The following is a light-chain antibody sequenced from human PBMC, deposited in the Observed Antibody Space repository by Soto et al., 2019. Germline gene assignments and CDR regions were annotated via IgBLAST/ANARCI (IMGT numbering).Light chain of an antibody. V-gene: IGKV3-15*01. J-gene: IGKJ2*01. CDR2: GAA. Sequence: EIVMTQSPATLSVSPGERATLSCRASQSVRSNLAWYQQKLGQAPRLLIYGAATRATGIPARFSGSGSGTEFTLTIGSLQSEDFAIFSCQQYNDWPRTFGQGTKL. CDR1: QSVRSN. CDR3: QQYNDWPRT.